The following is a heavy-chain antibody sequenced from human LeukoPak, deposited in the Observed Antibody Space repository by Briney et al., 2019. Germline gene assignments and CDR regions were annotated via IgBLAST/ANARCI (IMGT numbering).Heavy chain of an antibody. Sequence: GGSLRLSCAASGFTFSSYAMHWVRQAPGKGLEWVANIKQDESEKYYVDSVKGRFTISRDNAKNSLYLQMNSLRAEDTAVYYCARDLNYGSGSPMDVWGKGTTVTVSS. J-gene: IGHJ6*03. CDR3: ARDLNYGSGSPMDV. CDR2: IKQDESEK. V-gene: IGHV3-7*01. D-gene: IGHD3-10*01. CDR1: GFTFSSYA.